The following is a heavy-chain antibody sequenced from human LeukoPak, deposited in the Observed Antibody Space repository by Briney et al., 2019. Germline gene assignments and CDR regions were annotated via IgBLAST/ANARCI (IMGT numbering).Heavy chain of an antibody. D-gene: IGHD4-17*01. J-gene: IGHJ3*01. CDR3: ARLTVTIYAFDV. V-gene: IGHV3-53*01. CDR2: IYSGGST. CDR1: GFTVSSNY. Sequence: GGSLRLSCAASGFTVSSNYMSWVRQAPGKGLEWVSVIYSGGSTYYADSVKGRFTISRDNSKNTLYLQMNSLRAEDTAVYYCARLTVTIYAFDVWGQGTMVTVSS.